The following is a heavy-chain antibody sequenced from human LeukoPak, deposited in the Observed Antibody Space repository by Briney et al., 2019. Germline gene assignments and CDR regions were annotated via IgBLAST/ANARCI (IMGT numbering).Heavy chain of an antibody. CDR1: GFTFSSYA. CDR2: ISGSGGSA. Sequence: GGSLILSCAASGFTFSSYAMSWVRQAPGKGLEWVSGISGSGGSADYEDSVKGRFTISRDNSKSTLYLQMNSLRADDTAVYHCAKVPTSGWQYYFDYWGQGTLVTVSS. J-gene: IGHJ4*02. D-gene: IGHD6-19*01. CDR3: AKVPTSGWQYYFDY. V-gene: IGHV3-23*01.